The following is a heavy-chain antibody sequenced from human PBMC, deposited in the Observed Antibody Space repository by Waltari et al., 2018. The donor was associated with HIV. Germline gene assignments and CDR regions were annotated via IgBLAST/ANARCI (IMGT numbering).Heavy chain of an antibody. CDR1: GFTFSSYA. J-gene: IGHJ3*02. V-gene: IGHV3-23*01. CDR2: ISGRGGST. Sequence: EVQLLESGGGLVQPGGSLRLSCAASGFTFSSYAMSWVRQAPGKGLEWVSAISGRGGSTYYADSLKGRFTISRDNSKNTLYLQMNSLRAEDTAVYYCAKDRGGYGDYDPDAFAIWGQGTMVTVSS. D-gene: IGHD4-17*01. CDR3: AKDRGGYGDYDPDAFAI.